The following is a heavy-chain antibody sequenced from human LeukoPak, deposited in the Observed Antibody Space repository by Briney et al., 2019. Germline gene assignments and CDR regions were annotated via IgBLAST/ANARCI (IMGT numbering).Heavy chain of an antibody. CDR3: ARGLEVAVGDY. J-gene: IGHJ4*02. CDR2: IFPADSDI. Sequence: PGEALRISCHGPGYRFTSYWVGWVRQMPGKGLEWMGMIFPADSDIRYSPSFQGQVTISADNSINTAYLQWNGLKASDTAIYYCARGLEVAVGDYWGQGTPVTVSS. V-gene: IGHV5-51*01. D-gene: IGHD6-19*01. CDR1: GYRFTSYW.